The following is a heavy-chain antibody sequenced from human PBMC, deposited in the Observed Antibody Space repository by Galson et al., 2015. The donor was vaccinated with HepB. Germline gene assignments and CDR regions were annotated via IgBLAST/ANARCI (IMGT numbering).Heavy chain of an antibody. CDR1: GGTFRTYA. Sequence: SVKVSCKASGGTFRTYAISWVRQAPGQGLEWMGGIIPISGITNYAQKFQDTVTITADTSTSTAYMELSSLRSEDTAVYYCARGQMGFCSGGSCFGSYDIWGRGTMVTVSS. J-gene: IGHJ3*02. CDR2: IIPISGIT. D-gene: IGHD2-15*01. CDR3: ARGQMGFCSGGSCFGSYDI. V-gene: IGHV1-69*10.